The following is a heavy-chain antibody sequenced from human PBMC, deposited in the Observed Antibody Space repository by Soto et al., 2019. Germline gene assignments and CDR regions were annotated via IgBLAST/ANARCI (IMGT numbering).Heavy chain of an antibody. V-gene: IGHV3-23*01. CDR1: GFTFSSYA. CDR3: AKNIYVVVVAANSYFDY. J-gene: IGHJ4*02. Sequence: GGSLRLSCAASGFTFSSYAMSWVRQAPGKGLEWVSAISGSGGSTYYADSVKGRFTISRDNSKNTLYLQMNSLRAEDTAVYYCAKNIYVVVVAANSYFDYWGQGTLVTVSS. CDR2: ISGSGGST. D-gene: IGHD2-15*01.